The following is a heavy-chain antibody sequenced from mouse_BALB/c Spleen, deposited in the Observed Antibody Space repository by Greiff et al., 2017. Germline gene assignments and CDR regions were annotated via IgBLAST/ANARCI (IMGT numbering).Heavy chain of an antibody. V-gene: IGHV5-6-5*01. CDR1: GFTFSSYA. Sequence: EVQLQESGGGLVKPGGSLKLSCAASGFTFSSYAMSWVRQTPEKRLEWVASISSGGSTYYPDSVKGRFTISRDNARNILYLQMSSLRSEDTAMYYCARGEGSWFAYWGQGTLVTVSA. CDR3: ARGEGSWFAY. CDR2: ISSGGST. J-gene: IGHJ3*01.